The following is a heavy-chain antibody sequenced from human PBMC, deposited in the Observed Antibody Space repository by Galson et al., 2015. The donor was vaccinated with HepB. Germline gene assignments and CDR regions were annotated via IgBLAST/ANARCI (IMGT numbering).Heavy chain of an antibody. V-gene: IGHV3-11*04. J-gene: IGHJ4*02. CDR2: ISSSGSTI. D-gene: IGHD6-13*01. CDR3: ARWEGRDAAAGLPFDY. Sequence: SLRLSCAASGFTFSDYYMSWIRQAPGKGLEWLSYISSSGSTIYYADSVKGRFTISRDNSKNTLYLQMNSLRAEDTAVYYCARWEGRDAAAGLPFDYWGQGTLVTVSS. CDR1: GFTFSDYY.